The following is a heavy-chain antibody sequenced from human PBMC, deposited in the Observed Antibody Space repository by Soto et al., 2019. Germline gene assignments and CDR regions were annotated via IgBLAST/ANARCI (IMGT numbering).Heavy chain of an antibody. V-gene: IGHV4-59*01. CDR3: ASSQEKGFWRGYYDWFDP. J-gene: IGHJ5*02. CDR2: IYYSGST. Sequence: SETLSLTCTVSGGSISSYYWSWIRQPPGKGLEWIGYIYYSGSTNYNPSLNNRVTISVDTSRNQVSLKLSSLTAADTAVYYCASSQEKGFWRGYYDWFDPWGQGTLVTVSS. CDR1: GGSISSYY. D-gene: IGHD3-3*01.